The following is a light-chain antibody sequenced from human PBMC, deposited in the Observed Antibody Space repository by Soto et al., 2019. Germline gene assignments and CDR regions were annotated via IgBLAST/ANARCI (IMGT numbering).Light chain of an antibody. CDR3: VLYMGSGIWV. Sequence: QTVVTQEPSFSVSPGGTITLTCGLTSGSVSTTYYPSWYQQTPGQAPRTLIYSTNTRSSGVPDRFSGSILGNKAALTITGAQADDESNYYWVLYMGSGIWVFGGGTKLTGL. CDR1: SGSVSTTYY. J-gene: IGLJ3*02. V-gene: IGLV8-61*01. CDR2: STN.